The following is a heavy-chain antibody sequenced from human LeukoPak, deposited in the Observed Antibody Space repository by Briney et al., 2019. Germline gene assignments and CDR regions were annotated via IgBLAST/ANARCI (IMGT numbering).Heavy chain of an antibody. D-gene: IGHD6-13*01. CDR1: GGSISSSSYY. Sequence: KSSETLSLTCTVSGGSISSSSYYWSWIRQPAGKGLEWIGRIYTSGSTNYNPSLKSRVTMSVDTSKNQFSLKLSSVTAADTAVYYCAREFRAAGTGNWFDPWGQGTLVTVSS. J-gene: IGHJ5*02. CDR2: IYTSGST. V-gene: IGHV4-61*02. CDR3: AREFRAAGTGNWFDP.